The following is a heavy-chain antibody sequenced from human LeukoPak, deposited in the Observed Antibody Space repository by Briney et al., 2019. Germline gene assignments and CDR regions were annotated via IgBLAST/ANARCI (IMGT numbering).Heavy chain of an antibody. J-gene: IGHJ4*02. D-gene: IGHD3-22*01. CDR3: ARADYYDSSGYITDYFDY. Sequence: SETLSLTCTVSGGSISSYYWSWIRQPPGKGLEWIGYIYYTGNTNYNPSLKSRVTISVDTSKNQFSLKLSSVTAADTAVYYCARADYYDSSGYITDYFDYWGQGTLVTVSS. V-gene: IGHV4-59*01. CDR1: GGSISSYY. CDR2: IYYTGNT.